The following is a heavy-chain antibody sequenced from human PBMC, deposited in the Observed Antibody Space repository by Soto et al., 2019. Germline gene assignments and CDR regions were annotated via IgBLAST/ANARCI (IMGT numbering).Heavy chain of an antibody. CDR1: GFTFSSYA. CDR3: AKILEYSSASAGRGYFDY. D-gene: IGHD6-6*01. V-gene: IGHV3-23*01. J-gene: IGHJ4*02. Sequence: EVQLLESGGGLVQPGGSLRLSCAASGFTFSSYAMSWVRQAPGKGLEWVSAISGSGGSTYYADSVKGRFTISRDNSKNTLYLQMNSLRAEDTAVYYCAKILEYSSASAGRGYFDYRGQGTLVTVSS. CDR2: ISGSGGST.